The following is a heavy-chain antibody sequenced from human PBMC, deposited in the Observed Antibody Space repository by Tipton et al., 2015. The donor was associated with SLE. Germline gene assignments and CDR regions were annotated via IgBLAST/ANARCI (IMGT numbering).Heavy chain of an antibody. J-gene: IGHJ4*02. CDR3: ARDMRGGLFFDY. D-gene: IGHD2-15*01. Sequence: TLSLTCAVSGGSISDSNWWSWVRQPPGKGLEWIGEIYHSGSTNYNPSLKSRVTISVDKSKNHFSLRLTSVTAADTAVYYCARDMRGGLFFDYWGLGTLVTVSS. CDR2: IYHSGST. CDR1: GGSISDSNW. V-gene: IGHV4-4*02.